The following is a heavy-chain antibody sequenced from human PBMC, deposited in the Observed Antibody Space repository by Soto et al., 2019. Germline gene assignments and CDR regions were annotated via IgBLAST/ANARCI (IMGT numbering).Heavy chain of an antibody. CDR1: GGSISSGGYY. J-gene: IGHJ3*02. Sequence: QVQLQESGPGLVKPSQTLSLTCTVSGGSISSGGYYWSWIRQHPGKGLEWVGYIYYSGSTYYNPSLKSRVTISVDTSKNQFSLKLSSVTAADTAVYYCARDHTKGISAFDIWGQGTMVTVSS. D-gene: IGHD2-2*01. CDR3: ARDHTKGISAFDI. V-gene: IGHV4-31*03. CDR2: IYYSGST.